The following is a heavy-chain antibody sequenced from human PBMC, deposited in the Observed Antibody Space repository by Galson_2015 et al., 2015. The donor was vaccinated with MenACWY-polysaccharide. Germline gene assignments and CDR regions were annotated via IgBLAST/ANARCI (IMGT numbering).Heavy chain of an antibody. CDR2: IRYDGSNK. Sequence: SLRLSCAASGFTFSSYGMHRVRQAPGKGLEWVAFIRYDGSNKYYADSVKGRFTISRDNSKNTLYLQMNSLRAEDTAVYYCARIWAAGYYYYGVDVWGQGTTVTVSS. J-gene: IGHJ6*02. D-gene: IGHD3-16*01. CDR3: ARIWAAGYYYYGVDV. CDR1: GFTFSSYG. V-gene: IGHV3-30*02.